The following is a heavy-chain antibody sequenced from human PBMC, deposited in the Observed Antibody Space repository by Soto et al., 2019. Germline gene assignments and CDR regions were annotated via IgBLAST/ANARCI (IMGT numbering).Heavy chain of an antibody. CDR3: AIGRWGNKY. V-gene: IGHV4-34*01. J-gene: IGHJ4*02. Sequence: QVQLQQWGTGLLKSSETLSLNCAVYGGSFSPYYWSWVRQPPGKGLEWIGETDESGGIYYNPSLKSRVTVSLDTSKKQFSLEVKSVTAADTAVYHCAIGRWGNKYWGQGTLVTVSS. CDR1: GGSFSPYY. D-gene: IGHD3-16*01. CDR2: TDESGGI.